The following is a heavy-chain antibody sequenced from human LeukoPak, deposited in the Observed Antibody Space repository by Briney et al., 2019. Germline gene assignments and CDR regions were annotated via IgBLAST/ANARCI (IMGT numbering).Heavy chain of an antibody. CDR2: IYYSGST. D-gene: IGHD2-15*01. CDR3: ARVESTRTYYYYYYMDV. CDR1: GASISSSIYF. V-gene: IGHV4-61*05. Sequence: SETLSLTCNVSGASISSSIYFWGWIRQPPGKGLEWIGYIYYSGSTNYNPSLKSRVTISVDTSKNQFSLKLSSVTAADTAVYYCARVESTRTYYYYYYMDVWGKGTTVTISS. J-gene: IGHJ6*03.